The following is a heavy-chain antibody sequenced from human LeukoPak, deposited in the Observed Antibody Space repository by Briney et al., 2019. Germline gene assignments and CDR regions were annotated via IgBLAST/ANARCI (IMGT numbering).Heavy chain of an antibody. CDR1: GFTFSSYA. J-gene: IGHJ4*02. D-gene: IGHD2-15*01. V-gene: IGHV3-23*01. CDR2: ISGSGGST. CDR3: AKGEIVVVTEFDY. Sequence: GGSLRHSCAASGFTFSSYAMSWVRQAPGKGLEWVSAISGSGGSTYYADSVKGRFTISRDNSKNTLYLQMNSLRAEDTVVYYCAKGEIVVVTEFDYWGQGTLVTVSS.